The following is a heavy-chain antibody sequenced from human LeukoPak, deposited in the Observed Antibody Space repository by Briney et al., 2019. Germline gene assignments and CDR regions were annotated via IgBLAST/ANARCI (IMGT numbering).Heavy chain of an antibody. Sequence: GGSLRLSCAASGFTFSSYWMSWVRKAPGKGLEGVANIKQDGSEKYYVDSVKGRFTISRDNAKNSLYLQMNSLRAEDTAVYYCARDRGSWYYDSSGYYDYWGQGTLVTVSS. V-gene: IGHV3-7*01. CDR2: IKQDGSEK. D-gene: IGHD3-22*01. J-gene: IGHJ4*02. CDR1: GFTFSSYW. CDR3: ARDRGSWYYDSSGYYDY.